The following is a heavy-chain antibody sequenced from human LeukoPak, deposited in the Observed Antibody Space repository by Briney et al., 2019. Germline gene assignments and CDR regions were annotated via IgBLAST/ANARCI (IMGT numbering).Heavy chain of an antibody. CDR3: ASPGRIHNNDNFDY. Sequence: KTGGSLRLSCAASGFTFSSYSMNWVRQAPGKGLEWVSSISSSSSYIYYADSVKGRFTISRDNAKNSLYLQMNSLRAEDTAVYYCASPGRIHNNDNFDYWGQGTLVTVSS. CDR1: GFTFSSYS. V-gene: IGHV3-21*01. D-gene: IGHD5-18*01. J-gene: IGHJ4*02. CDR2: ISSSSSYI.